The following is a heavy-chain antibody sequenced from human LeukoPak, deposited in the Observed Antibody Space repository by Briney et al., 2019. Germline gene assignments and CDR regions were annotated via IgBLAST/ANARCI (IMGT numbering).Heavy chain of an antibody. Sequence: GASVKVSCKASGYTFTDYLINWVRRAPGQGLEWVGSISTKNGYTKLAQKFQGRVAMTKDTSANTIYMDLKSLTFDDTAVYYCAREKLWFGEFPFDNWGQGTLVSVSS. J-gene: IGHJ4*02. CDR3: AREKLWFGEFPFDN. D-gene: IGHD3-10*01. V-gene: IGHV1-18*01. CDR1: GYTFTDYL. CDR2: ISTKNGYT.